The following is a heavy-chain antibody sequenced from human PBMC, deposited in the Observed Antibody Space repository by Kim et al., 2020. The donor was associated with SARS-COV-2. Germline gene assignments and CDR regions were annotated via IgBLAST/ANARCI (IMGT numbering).Heavy chain of an antibody. D-gene: IGHD5-18*01. J-gene: IGHJ4*02. V-gene: IGHV1-24*01. CDR1: GYTLTELS. Sequence: ASVKVSCKVSGYTLTELSMHWVRQAPGKGLEWMGGFDPEDGETIYAQKFQGRVTMTEDTSTDTAYMELSSLRSEDTAVYYCATNAGRIQLWLSFDYWGQGTLVTVSS. CDR3: ATNAGRIQLWLSFDY. CDR2: FDPEDGET.